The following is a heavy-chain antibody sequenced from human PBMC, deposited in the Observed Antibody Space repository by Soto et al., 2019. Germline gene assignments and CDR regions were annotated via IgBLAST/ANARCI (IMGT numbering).Heavy chain of an antibody. J-gene: IGHJ5*02. CDR3: ARVAVAARPRWYNWFDP. D-gene: IGHD2-15*01. V-gene: IGHV1-8*01. CDR2: MNPNSGET. CDR1: VYTLTDYD. Sequence: SVKVSWKTHVYTLTDYDINLVRQATGQGLEWIGWMNPNSGETGYAQKFQGRVTMTRSASLSTAYLELSSLRSEDTAVYYCARVAVAARPRWYNWFDPWGQGTLVTVSS.